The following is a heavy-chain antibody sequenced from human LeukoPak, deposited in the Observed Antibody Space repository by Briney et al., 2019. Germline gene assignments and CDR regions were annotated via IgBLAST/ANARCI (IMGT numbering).Heavy chain of an antibody. D-gene: IGHD1-1*01. CDR2: IYTSGST. CDR1: GGSISSCSYY. V-gene: IGHV4-61*02. CDR3: ARDRGLERRIYYYYYMDV. Sequence: SETLSLTCTVSGGSISSCSYYWSWIRQPAGKGLEWNRSIYTSGSTNYNPALKRRFTISVDTSKNQFSMTLSSVTAADTAVYYCARDRGLERRIYYYYYMDVWGKGTTVTISS. J-gene: IGHJ6*03.